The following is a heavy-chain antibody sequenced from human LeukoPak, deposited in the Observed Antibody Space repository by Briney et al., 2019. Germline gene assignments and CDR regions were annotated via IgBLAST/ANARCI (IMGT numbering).Heavy chain of an antibody. CDR1: GFTFSSYG. CDR3: TRELIAASVQFDL. Sequence: GGSLRLSCEASGFTFSSYGMHWVRHAPGKGLEWVAVIPYDGTSNYYGDSVKGRFTISRDNSKNTLYLQMNSLRPEDTAVYYCTRELIAASVQFDLWGQGSLVTVSS. V-gene: IGHV3-30*03. CDR2: IPYDGTSN. D-gene: IGHD6-13*01. J-gene: IGHJ4*02.